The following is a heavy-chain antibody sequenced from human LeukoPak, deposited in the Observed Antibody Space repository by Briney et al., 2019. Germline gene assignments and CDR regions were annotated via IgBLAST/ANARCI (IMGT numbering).Heavy chain of an antibody. D-gene: IGHD1-14*01. CDR2: ISGSGGKT. CDR1: GFTFSTHA. V-gene: IGHV3-23*01. J-gene: IGHJ4*02. CDR3: AKETARPAGVFEY. Sequence: GGSLRLSCAASGFTFSTHAMSWVRQAPGKGLEWVSAISGSGGKTYYADSVKGRFSISRDNSKNTLYLQMNSLRAEDAALYYCAKETARPAGVFEYWGQGTRVTVSS.